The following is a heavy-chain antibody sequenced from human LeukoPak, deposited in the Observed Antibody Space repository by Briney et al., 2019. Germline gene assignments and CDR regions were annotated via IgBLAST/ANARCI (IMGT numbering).Heavy chain of an antibody. CDR1: GFTFSSYS. CDR2: ISSSSSYI. CDR3: AREGIVVVPAAQGYFDL. J-gene: IGHJ2*01. Sequence: GGSLRLSCAASGFTFSSYSMNWVRQAPGKGLEWVSSISSSSSYIYYADSVKGRFTISRDNAKNSLYLQMNSLRAEDTAVYYCAREGIVVVPAAQGYFDLWGRGTLATVSS. D-gene: IGHD2-2*01. V-gene: IGHV3-21*01.